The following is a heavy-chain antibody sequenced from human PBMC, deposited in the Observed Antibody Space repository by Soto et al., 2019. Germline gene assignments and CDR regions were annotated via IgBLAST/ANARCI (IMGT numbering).Heavy chain of an antibody. CDR1: GFTFSDFY. CDR3: VRGGVGGQFDY. V-gene: IGHV3-11*06. J-gene: IGHJ4*02. D-gene: IGHD2-21*01. Sequence: QIKLVESGGGLVKPGGSLRLSCAASGFTFSDFYMTWVRQAPGKGLEWLSYISINSNHKEYGDSVKGRHTISRDNAKNSLYLQMNSLRADDTAVYYCVRGGVGGQFDYWGQGTLVTVSS. CDR2: ISINSNHK.